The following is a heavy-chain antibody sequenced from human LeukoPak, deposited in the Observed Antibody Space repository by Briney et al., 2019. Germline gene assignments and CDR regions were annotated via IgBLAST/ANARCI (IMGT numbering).Heavy chain of an antibody. Sequence: SETLSLTCTVSGGSISSSSYRWGWIRQPPGQGLEWVGTIYYGGSTYYSPCLKIRLTISGDTSKKQFSLNLTSVPAADAAVDFCARLVDYYHSSVYFDAFDIWGQGTMVTVFS. D-gene: IGHD3-22*01. J-gene: IGHJ3*02. CDR2: IYYGGST. V-gene: IGHV4-39*01. CDR1: GGSISSSSYR. CDR3: ARLVDYYHSSVYFDAFDI.